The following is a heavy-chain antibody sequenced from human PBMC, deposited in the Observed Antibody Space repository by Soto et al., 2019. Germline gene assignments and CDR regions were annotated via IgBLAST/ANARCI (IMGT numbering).Heavy chain of an antibody. CDR3: AKDDIRPPGVYY. CDR2: ISGSGGGT. D-gene: IGHD2-15*01. Sequence: GGSLRLSCAASGFTFSSYAMSWVRQAPGKGLEWVSAISGSGGGTYYADSVKGRFTISRDNSKNTLYLQMNSLRAEDTAVYYCAKDDIRPPGVYYWGQGTLVTVSS. V-gene: IGHV3-23*01. CDR1: GFTFSSYA. J-gene: IGHJ4*02.